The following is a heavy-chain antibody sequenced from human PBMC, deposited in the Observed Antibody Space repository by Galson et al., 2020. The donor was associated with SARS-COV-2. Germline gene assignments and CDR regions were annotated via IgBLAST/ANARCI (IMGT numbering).Heavy chain of an antibody. D-gene: IGHD4-17*01. Sequence: GGSLRLSCAASGFTFSRYAMAWVRQAPGQGLEWLSGISGGGGSTYYADSVKGRFTISRDISQNTVYLQMSRLRAEDTARYYCAKERGNDYGDQLDFWGQGTQVTVSS. CDR2: ISGGGGST. V-gene: IGHV3-23*01. CDR3: AKERGNDYGDQLDF. CDR1: GFTFSRYA. J-gene: IGHJ4*02.